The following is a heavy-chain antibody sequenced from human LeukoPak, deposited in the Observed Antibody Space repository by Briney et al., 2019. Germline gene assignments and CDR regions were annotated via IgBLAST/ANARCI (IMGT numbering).Heavy chain of an antibody. V-gene: IGHV1-24*01. D-gene: IGHD3-10*01. CDR3: ATDSGDITMVRGVMVY. J-gene: IGHJ4*02. CDR2: FDPEDGET. Sequence: GASVKVSCKVSGYTLTELSMHWVRQAPGKGLEWMGGFDPEDGETIYAQKFQGRVTMTEDTSTDTAYMELSSLRSEDTAVYYCATDSGDITMVRGVMVYWGQGTLVTVSS. CDR1: GYTLTELS.